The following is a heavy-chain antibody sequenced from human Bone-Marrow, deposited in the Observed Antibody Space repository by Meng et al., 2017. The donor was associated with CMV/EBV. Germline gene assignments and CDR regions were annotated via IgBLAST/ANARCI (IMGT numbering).Heavy chain of an antibody. CDR1: GFTVSSNY. D-gene: IGHD6-13*01. CDR3: ASCCGYSYSTNYYYGMDV. J-gene: IGHJ6*02. CDR2: IYSGGST. V-gene: IGHV3-53*01. Sequence: GGSLILSCAASGFTVSSNYMSWVRQAPGKGLEWVSVIYSGGSTYYADSVKGRFTISRDNSKNTLYLQMNSLRAEDTAVYYCASCCGYSYSTNYYYGMDVWGQGTTVTVSS.